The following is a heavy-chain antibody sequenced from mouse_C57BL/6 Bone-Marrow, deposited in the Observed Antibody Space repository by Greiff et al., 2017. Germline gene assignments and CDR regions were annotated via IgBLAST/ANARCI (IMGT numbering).Heavy chain of an antibody. CDR3: GYYGSSYGFDY. CDR1: GFSLTSYG. V-gene: IGHV2-3*01. Sequence: QVQLKQSGPGLVAPSQSLSITCTVSGFSLTSYGVSWVRQPPGKGLEWLGVIWGDGSTNYHSALISRLSISKDNSKSQVFLKLNSLQTDDTATYSTGYYGSSYGFDYWGQGTTLTVSS. CDR2: IWGDGST. J-gene: IGHJ2*01. D-gene: IGHD1-1*01.